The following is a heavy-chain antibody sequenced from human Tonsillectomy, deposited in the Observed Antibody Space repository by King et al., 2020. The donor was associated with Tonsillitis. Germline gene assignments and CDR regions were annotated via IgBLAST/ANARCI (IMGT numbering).Heavy chain of an antibody. V-gene: IGHV3-30*18. D-gene: IGHD6-13*01. CDR3: AKSSPGSSWYWGDY. J-gene: IGHJ4*02. CDR1: GFTFSSYG. CDR2: ISYGGDIE. Sequence: VQLVESGGGVVQPGRSLRLSCAASGFTFSSYGMHWVRQAPGKGLEWMAVISYGGDIEYYADSVKGRFTISRDNSKNTLYLEMNSLRTEDTAVYYCAKSSPGSSWYWGDYWGQGTRVTVSS.